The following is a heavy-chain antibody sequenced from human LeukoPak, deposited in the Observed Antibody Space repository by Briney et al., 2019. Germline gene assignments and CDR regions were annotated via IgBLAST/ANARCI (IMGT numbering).Heavy chain of an antibody. CDR2: INHSGST. J-gene: IGHJ4*02. V-gene: IGHV4-34*01. CDR1: GGSFSGYY. D-gene: IGHD6-19*01. Sequence: PSETLSLTCAVYGGSFSGYYWSWIRQPPGKGLGWSGEINHSGSTNYNPSLKRRVTISVDTSKNQFSLKLSSVTAADTAVYYCARPQLGYSSGWYNYWGQGTLVTVSS. CDR3: ARPQLGYSSGWYNY.